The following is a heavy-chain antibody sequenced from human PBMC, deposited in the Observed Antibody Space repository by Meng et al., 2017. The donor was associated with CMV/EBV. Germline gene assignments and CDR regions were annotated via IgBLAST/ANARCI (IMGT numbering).Heavy chain of an antibody. Sequence: ASVKVSCKASGYTFTSYAMNWVRQAPGQGLEWMGWINPNSGGTNYAQKFQGRVTMTRDTSISTAYMELSSLRSEDTAVYYCAAGGAKSSSWHYWGQGTLVTVSS. V-gene: IGHV1-2*02. CDR1: GYTFTSYA. CDR2: INPNSGGT. J-gene: IGHJ4*02. D-gene: IGHD6-13*01. CDR3: AAGGAKSSSWHY.